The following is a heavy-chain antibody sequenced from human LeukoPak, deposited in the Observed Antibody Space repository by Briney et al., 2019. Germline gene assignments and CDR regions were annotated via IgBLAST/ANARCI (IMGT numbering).Heavy chain of an antibody. CDR2: ISSSSGYI. CDR1: GFTFSSYS. CDR3: ARDLLRSFDI. V-gene: IGHV3-21*01. Sequence: GGSLRLSCAASGFTFSSYSMNWVRQAPGKGLEWVSSISSSSGYIYYADSVKGRFTISRDNAKNSLYLQMNSLRAEDTAVYYCARDLLRSFDIWGQGTMVTVSS. D-gene: IGHD3-3*01. J-gene: IGHJ3*02.